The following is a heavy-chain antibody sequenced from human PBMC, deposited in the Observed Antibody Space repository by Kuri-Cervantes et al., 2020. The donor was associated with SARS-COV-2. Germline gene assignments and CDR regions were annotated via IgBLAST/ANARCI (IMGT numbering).Heavy chain of an antibody. CDR3: ARLFSPWSVVGDY. CDR1: GDSISSSSYY. V-gene: IGHV4-39*01. J-gene: IGHJ4*02. Sequence: SETLSLTCTVSGDSISSSSYYWGWIRQPPGKGLEWIGTIYCSGSTDYNPSLKSRVTISVDTSKNQFSLKLRSVTATDTAVYYCARLFSPWSVVGDYWGQGTLVTVSS. D-gene: IGHD1-1*01. CDR2: IYCSGST.